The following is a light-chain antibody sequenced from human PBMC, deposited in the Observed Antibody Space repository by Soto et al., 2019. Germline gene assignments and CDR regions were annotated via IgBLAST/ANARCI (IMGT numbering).Light chain of an antibody. J-gene: IGLJ1*01. CDR1: SSDVGGHDY. Sequence: VLTQPASVSGSPGQSITISCTGTSSDVGGHDYVSWYQQHPGKAPKLIIYEVRNRPSGVSNRFSGSKSGNTASLTISGLQAEDEADYYCSSYSSTTLVFGTGTKGTAL. CDR3: SSYSSTTLV. V-gene: IGLV2-14*01. CDR2: EVR.